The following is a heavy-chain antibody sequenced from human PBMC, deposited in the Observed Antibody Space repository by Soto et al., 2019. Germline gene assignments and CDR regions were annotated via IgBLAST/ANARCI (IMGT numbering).Heavy chain of an antibody. CDR1: GASISYFY. D-gene: IGHD1-1*01. CDR3: VRDGTKTLRDWFDP. V-gene: IGHV4-4*07. CDR2: IYATGTT. J-gene: IGHJ5*02. Sequence: SETLSLTCTVSGASISYFYWSRVRKSAGKGLEWIGRIYATGTTDYNPSLKSRVMMSVDTSKKQFSLKLRSVTAADTAVYYCVRDGTKTLRDWFDPWGQGISVTVSS.